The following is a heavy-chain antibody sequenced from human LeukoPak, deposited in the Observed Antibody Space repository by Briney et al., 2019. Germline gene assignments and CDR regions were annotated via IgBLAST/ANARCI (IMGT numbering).Heavy chain of an antibody. D-gene: IGHD3-10*01. CDR2: INPNSGGT. CDR3: ARTSGHYPLGAFDI. V-gene: IGHV1-2*02. CDR1: GYTFTGYY. J-gene: IGHJ3*02. Sequence: GASVKVSCKASGYTFTGYYMHWVRQAPGQGLEWIGWINPNSGGTNYAQKFQGRVTMTRDTSISTAYMELSRLRSDDTAVYYCARTSGHYPLGAFDIWGQGTMVTVSS.